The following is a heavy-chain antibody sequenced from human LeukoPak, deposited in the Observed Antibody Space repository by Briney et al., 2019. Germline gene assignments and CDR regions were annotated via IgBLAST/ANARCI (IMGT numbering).Heavy chain of an antibody. Sequence: GGSVRPSCAASGFTGCSIYMRWVRQAPGKGLVWVSVIYSDGSTFHADSVTGRITISRDNYKNPMYLQMNSLRAEDTAVYYCARAPVVGQGGYWGQGTLVTVSS. CDR1: GFTGCSIY. CDR3: ARAPVVGQGGY. CDR2: IYSDGST. J-gene: IGHJ4*02. D-gene: IGHD2-15*01. V-gene: IGHV3-53*01.